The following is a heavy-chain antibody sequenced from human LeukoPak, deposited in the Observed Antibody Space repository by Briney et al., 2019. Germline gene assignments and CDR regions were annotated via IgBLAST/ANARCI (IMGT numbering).Heavy chain of an antibody. V-gene: IGHV4-59*01. J-gene: IGHJ4*02. CDR2: IYYSGST. Sequence: SETLSLTCTVSGGXISNYYCNWLRQPPGKGLDWIGYIYYSGSTNYNPSLKSRVTMSLDTSKNQFSLRLTSVTAADTAVYYCARGFDSKSTYFDYWGQGTLVTVSS. CDR3: ARGFDSKSTYFDY. D-gene: IGHD5-12*01. CDR1: GGXISNYY.